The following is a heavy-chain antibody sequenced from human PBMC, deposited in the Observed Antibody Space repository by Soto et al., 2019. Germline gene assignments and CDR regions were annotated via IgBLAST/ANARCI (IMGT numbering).Heavy chain of an antibody. CDR1: GFTFGNYG. CDR2: TSPSSTTK. Sequence: EVQLVESGGGLVQPGGSLRLSCAASGFTFGNYGMSWVRQAPGKGLEWISYTSPSSTTKFYADSVKGRFTISRDNAQDSLYLQMNSLRAEDTAVYHGESSGWCANWFDPWGQGTLVIVSS. J-gene: IGHJ5*02. V-gene: IGHV3-48*01. D-gene: IGHD6-19*01. CDR3: ESSGWCANWFDP.